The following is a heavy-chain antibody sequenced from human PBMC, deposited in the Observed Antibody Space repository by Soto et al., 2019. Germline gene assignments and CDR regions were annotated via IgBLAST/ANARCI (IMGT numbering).Heavy chain of an antibody. CDR1: GGSIRFYN. D-gene: IGHD6-13*01. V-gene: IGHV4-59*01. CDR2: IYHSGRT. CDR3: AKGDSTTHGDSFDI. J-gene: IGHJ3*02. Sequence: QVQLQESGPGLVKPSETLSLTCSVSGGSIRFYNWYWIRQSPGKGLEWIGYIYHSGRTNYKPSLKSRVTISVDTSKNQCSLQLSSVSAADTAVYYCAKGDSTTHGDSFDIWGQGTRVTVSP.